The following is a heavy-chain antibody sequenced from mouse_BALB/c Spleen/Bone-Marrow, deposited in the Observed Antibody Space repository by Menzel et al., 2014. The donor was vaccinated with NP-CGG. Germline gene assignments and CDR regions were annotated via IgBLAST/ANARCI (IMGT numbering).Heavy chain of an antibody. V-gene: IGHV2-9*02. CDR3: ARGSYYEGAMDY. CDR2: IWADGST. CDR1: GFSLTSYG. Sequence: VKLMESGPGLVAPSQSLSITCTVSGFSLTSYGVHWVRQPPGKVLEWLGVIWADGSTNYNSALMSRLSISKDNSKSQVFLKMNSLQTDDTAMYYCARGSYYEGAMDYWGQGTSVTVSS. J-gene: IGHJ4*01. D-gene: IGHD1-1*01.